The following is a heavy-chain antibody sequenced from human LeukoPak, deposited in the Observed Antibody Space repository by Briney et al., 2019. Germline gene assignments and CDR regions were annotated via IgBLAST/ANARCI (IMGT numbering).Heavy chain of an antibody. V-gene: IGHV3-21*01. CDR2: ISSSSSYI. CDR3: ASGKLVRWE. D-gene: IGHD6-13*01. CDR1: XXTFSXYS. Sequence: SLRLSCXXXXXTFSXYSMNWVRQAPGKGLEWVSSISSSSSYIYYADSVKGRFTISRDNAKNSLYLQMNSLRAEDTAVYYCASGKLVRWEWGQGTLVTVSS. J-gene: IGHJ4*02.